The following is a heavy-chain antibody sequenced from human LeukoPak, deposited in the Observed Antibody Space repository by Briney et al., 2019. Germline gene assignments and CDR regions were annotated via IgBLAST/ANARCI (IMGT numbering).Heavy chain of an antibody. CDR3: ARAPLRARRTPSLGWFDP. Sequence: SETLSLTCAVYGGSFSGYYWSWIRQPPGKGLEWIGEINHSGSTNYNPSLKSRVTISVDTSKNQFSLKLSSVTAADTAVYYCARAPLRARRTPSLGWFDPWGQGTLVTASS. CDR1: GGSFSGYY. CDR2: INHSGST. J-gene: IGHJ5*02. D-gene: IGHD6-6*01. V-gene: IGHV4-34*01.